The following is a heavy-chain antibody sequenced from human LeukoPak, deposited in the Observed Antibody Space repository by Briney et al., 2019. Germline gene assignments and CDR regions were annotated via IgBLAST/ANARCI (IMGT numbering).Heavy chain of an antibody. J-gene: IGHJ6*04. D-gene: IGHD3-10*02. V-gene: IGHV3-48*03. CDR1: GFTFSSYE. CDR3: AELGITMIGGV. CDR2: ISSSGSTM. Sequence: GGSLRLSCAASGFTFSSYEMNWVRQAPGKGLEWVSYISSSGSTMYYADSVKGRFTISRDNAKNSLYLQMNSLRAEDTAVYYCAELGITMIGGVWGKGTTVTVSS.